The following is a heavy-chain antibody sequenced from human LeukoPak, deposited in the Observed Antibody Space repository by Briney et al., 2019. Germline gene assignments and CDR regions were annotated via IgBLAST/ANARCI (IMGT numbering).Heavy chain of an antibody. CDR1: GGSISSYY. CDR3: ARGSSYYDFLNAPKRSFDP. V-gene: IGHV4-59*01. J-gene: IGHJ5*02. CDR2: IYYSGST. D-gene: IGHD3-3*01. Sequence: SQTLSLTCTVSGGSISSYYWSWIRQPPGKGLEWIGYIYYSGSTNYNPSLKSRVTISVDTSKNQFSLKRSSVTAADTAVYYCARGSSYYDFLNAPKRSFDPWGQGTLVTVSS.